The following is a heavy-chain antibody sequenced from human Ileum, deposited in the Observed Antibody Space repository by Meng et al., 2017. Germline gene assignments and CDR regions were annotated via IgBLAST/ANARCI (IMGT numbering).Heavy chain of an antibody. V-gene: IGHV1-3*01. Sequence: VQLVQSRPEGKKPGASVKVSCKASGYTFTTYAKHWVRQAPGQGLEWMGWINVDNGYTRYSQKFQGRLTITRDTSASTAYLELSSLTSEDTAVYYCARNTVGTTTLDYWGQGTLVTVSS. D-gene: IGHD1-1*01. CDR2: INVDNGYT. CDR3: ARNTVGTTTLDY. CDR1: GYTFTTYA. J-gene: IGHJ4*02.